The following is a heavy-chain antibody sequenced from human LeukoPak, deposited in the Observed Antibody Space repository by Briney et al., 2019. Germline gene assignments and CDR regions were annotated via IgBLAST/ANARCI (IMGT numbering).Heavy chain of an antibody. Sequence: SETLSLTCAVAGYSISSGYYWGWIRPPPGKGLEWIGSIYHSGSTYYNPSLKSRVTISVDTSKTQFSLKLSSVTAADTAVYYCARDIPYYYGSGSYYEFDYWGQGTLVTVSS. CDR2: IYHSGST. CDR1: GYSISSGYY. CDR3: ARDIPYYYGSGSYYEFDY. V-gene: IGHV4-38-2*02. D-gene: IGHD3-10*01. J-gene: IGHJ4*02.